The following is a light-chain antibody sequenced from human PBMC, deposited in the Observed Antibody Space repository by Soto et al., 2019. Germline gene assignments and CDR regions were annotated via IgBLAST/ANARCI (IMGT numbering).Light chain of an antibody. Sequence: QSALTQPAPVSGSPGQSITISCTGTSSDIGNYNLVSWYQQHPGKAPKLMIYEGSKRPSGVSNRFSGSKSGNTASLTISGLQAEDEADYYCCSYAGSSTYVVFGGGTKVTVL. V-gene: IGLV2-23*01. J-gene: IGLJ2*01. CDR1: SSDIGNYNL. CDR2: EGS. CDR3: CSYAGSSTYVV.